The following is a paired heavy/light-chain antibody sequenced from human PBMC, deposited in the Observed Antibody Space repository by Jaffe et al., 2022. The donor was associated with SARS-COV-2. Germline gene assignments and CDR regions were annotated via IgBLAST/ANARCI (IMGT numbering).Heavy chain of an antibody. CDR2: LHSDGTT. CDR3: ARLGASMTFFDT. Sequence: QVRLQESGPRLVRPSETLSLTCTASGDSMSSSSWSWIRRPPGKGLEWIGYLHSDGTTSYRPSLQSRVVISLDTSKSQVSLTLTSVTAADTAVYYCARLGASMTFFDTWGQGILVTVS. V-gene: IGHV4-59*01. CDR1: GDSMSSSS. J-gene: IGHJ4*02. D-gene: IGHD3-16*01.
Light chain of an antibody. CDR1: NIGRKG. CDR2: RDG. J-gene: IGLJ3*02. V-gene: IGLV3-21*02. CDR3: QVWDSDGDPFWV. Sequence: YVLTQPPSVSVAPGQTATITCEGNNIGRKGVSWYQQRPGQAPVLIVYRDGVRPSGISERFSGSNSGNTAALTISRVEDGDEADYSCQVWDSDGDPFWVFGGGTKLTVL.